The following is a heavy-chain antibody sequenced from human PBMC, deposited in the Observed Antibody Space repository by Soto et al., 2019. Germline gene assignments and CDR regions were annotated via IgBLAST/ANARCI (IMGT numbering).Heavy chain of an antibody. J-gene: IGHJ3*01. CDR1: GFTFSSYS. CDR3: ARSPIGDAFNV. CDR2: ISSGSDYI. Sequence: EVQLVESGGGLVKPGGSLRLCCAASGFTFSSYSMNWVRQAPGKGLEWVSSISSGSDYIFYADSVKGRFTISRDNAKNSLFLQMNSLTAEDTAVYYCARSPIGDAFNVWGQGTVVTVSS. V-gene: IGHV3-21*01.